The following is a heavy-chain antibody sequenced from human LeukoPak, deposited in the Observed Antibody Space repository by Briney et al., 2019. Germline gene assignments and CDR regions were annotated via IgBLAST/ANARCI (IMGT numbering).Heavy chain of an antibody. D-gene: IGHD6-19*01. CDR3: ARADSSGCYANYFDY. J-gene: IGHJ4*02. CDR1: GGAVSSGSYY. Sequence: SETLSLTCTVSGGAVSSGSYYWGWIRQPPGKGLGWVGYIYYSGSTNYNPSRDSRAPISVDTSSNHFSLKLSSVTAADTAVYYSARADSSGCYANYFDYWGQGTLVTVSS. CDR2: IYYSGST. V-gene: IGHV4-61*03.